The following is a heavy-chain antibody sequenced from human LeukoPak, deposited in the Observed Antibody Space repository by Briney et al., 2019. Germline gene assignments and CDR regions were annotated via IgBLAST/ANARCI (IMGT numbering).Heavy chain of an antibody. Sequence: PSETLSLTCAVYGGSFSGYYWSWIRQPAGKGLEWIGRIYTSGSTNYNPSLKSRVTISVDTSKNQFSLKLSSVTAADTAVYYCARSDYSSFNAFDIWGQGTMVTVSS. D-gene: IGHD6-6*01. CDR1: GGSFSGYY. J-gene: IGHJ3*02. CDR3: ARSDYSSFNAFDI. CDR2: IYTSGST. V-gene: IGHV4-59*10.